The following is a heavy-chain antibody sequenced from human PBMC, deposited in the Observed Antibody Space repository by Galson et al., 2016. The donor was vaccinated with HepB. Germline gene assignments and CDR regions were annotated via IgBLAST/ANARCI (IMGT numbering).Heavy chain of an antibody. Sequence: SLRLSCAASGFFFSNYYMGWIRHSPGKGLEWVSYISGSRTTMDYADSVKGRFAISRDNGKNSLFLHMNSLRAEDTAVYYCARQVITIHPYYFDYWGQGTLVTVSS. D-gene: IGHD3-9*01. J-gene: IGHJ4*02. V-gene: IGHV3-11*01. CDR2: ISGSRTTM. CDR3: ARQVITIHPYYFDY. CDR1: GFFFSNYY.